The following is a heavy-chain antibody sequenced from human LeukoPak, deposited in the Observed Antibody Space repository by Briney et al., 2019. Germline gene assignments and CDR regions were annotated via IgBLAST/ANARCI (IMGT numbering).Heavy chain of an antibody. V-gene: IGHV3-9*01. CDR1: GFTFSSYS. J-gene: IGHJ4*02. CDR2: ISWNSGSI. CDR3: AKDRTAAAGVFDY. Sequence: GGSLRLSCAASGFTFSSYSMNWVRQAPGKGLEWVSGISWNSGSIGYADSVKGRFTISRDNAKNSLYLQMNSLRAEDTALYYCAKDRTAAAGVFDYWGQGTLVTVSS. D-gene: IGHD6-13*01.